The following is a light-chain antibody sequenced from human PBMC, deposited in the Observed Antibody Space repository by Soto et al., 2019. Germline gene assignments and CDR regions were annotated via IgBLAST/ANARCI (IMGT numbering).Light chain of an antibody. V-gene: IGKV1-39*01. CDR1: QSISTY. CDR2: DAS. CDR3: QQSYMDPIT. J-gene: IGKJ5*01. Sequence: DIQMTQSPSSLSASVGNRVTITCRASQSISTYLNWYQKKQGKAPNFLSYDASRLQSGVPSRFSGSGGGTDFTLSISSVKPEDFETYFCQQSYMDPITFGQGTRLEIK.